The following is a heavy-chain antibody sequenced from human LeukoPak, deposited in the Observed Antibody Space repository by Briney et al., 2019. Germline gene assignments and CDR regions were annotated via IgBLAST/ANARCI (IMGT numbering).Heavy chain of an antibody. V-gene: IGHV3-33*01. CDR3: ARDCPSQRLWFGVSYDGDGIDV. Sequence: LGGSLRLSCAATGFTFSSYGMHWVRQAPGKGLEWVAVIWYDGSNKYYADSVKGRFTISRDNSKNTLYLQMNSLRAEDTAVYYCARDCPSQRLWFGVSYDGDGIDVWGQGTTVTVSS. D-gene: IGHD3-10*01. J-gene: IGHJ6*02. CDR1: GFTFSSYG. CDR2: IWYDGSNK.